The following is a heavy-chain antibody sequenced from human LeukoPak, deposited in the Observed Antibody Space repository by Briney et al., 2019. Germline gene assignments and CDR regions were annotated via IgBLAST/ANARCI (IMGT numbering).Heavy chain of an antibody. J-gene: IGHJ6*02. Sequence: ASVKVSCKASGYTFTGYYMYWVRQAPGQGLEWMGWINPNSGGTNYAQKFQGWVTMTRDTSISTAYMEPSRLRSDDTAVYYCARDLGVAVAGYYYYGMDVWGQGTTVTVSS. CDR1: GYTFTGYY. CDR3: ARDLGVAVAGYYYYGMDV. CDR2: INPNSGGT. D-gene: IGHD6-19*01. V-gene: IGHV1-2*04.